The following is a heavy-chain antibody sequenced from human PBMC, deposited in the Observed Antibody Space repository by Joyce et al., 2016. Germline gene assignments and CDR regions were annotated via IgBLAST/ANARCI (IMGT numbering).Heavy chain of an antibody. V-gene: IGHV4-34*01. CDR1: GGPFRSFF. Sequence: QVHLQQWGAGLLKPSETLSLTCAVSGGPFRSFFWTWVRQPPGKGREWIGDITNSGVTNYNPSLKTRVTFSVDTSKNQFSLKLTSLSAADTAVYYCARSQWLAPLMYWGQGTPVTVSS. D-gene: IGHD6-19*01. CDR2: ITNSGVT. CDR3: ARSQWLAPLMY. J-gene: IGHJ4*02.